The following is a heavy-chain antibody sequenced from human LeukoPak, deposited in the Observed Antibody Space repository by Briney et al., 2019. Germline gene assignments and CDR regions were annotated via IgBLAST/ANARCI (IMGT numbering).Heavy chain of an antibody. CDR3: ARSSGGSGRWGDNWFDP. D-gene: IGHD3-10*01. CDR1: GYSFSGNY. CDR2: INPKTGST. J-gene: IGHJ5*02. V-gene: IGHV1-2*02. Sequence: ASVKVSCKASGYSFSGNYIHWVRHAPAQGLEWMGWINPKTGSTNYAEKFQGRVTMTRDTSISTCYMELSRLRSDDVAVYYCARSSGGSGRWGDNWFDPWGQGTLVIVSS.